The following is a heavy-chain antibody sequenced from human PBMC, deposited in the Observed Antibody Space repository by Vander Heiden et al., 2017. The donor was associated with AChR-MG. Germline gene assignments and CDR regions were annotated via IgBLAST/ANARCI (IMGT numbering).Heavy chain of an antibody. Sequence: EVELVESGGGLIQPGGSLRLSCAVSGFIVRDNSMSLVRQAPGKGLEWVSGIYSGSDTYYADSVKGRFTISRDNSKNTLYLQMNSLRAEDTAVYFCARDIYCSGGSCYSEWGQGTLVTVSS. D-gene: IGHD2-15*01. CDR3: ARDIYCSGGSCYSE. J-gene: IGHJ4*02. V-gene: IGHV3-53*01. CDR2: IYSGSDT. CDR1: GFIVRDNS.